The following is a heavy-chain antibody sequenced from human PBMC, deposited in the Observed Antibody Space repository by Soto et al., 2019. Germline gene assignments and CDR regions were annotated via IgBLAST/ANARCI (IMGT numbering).Heavy chain of an antibody. V-gene: IGHV3-23*01. D-gene: IGHD1-1*01. CDR2: ISGSGDST. Sequence: GGSLRLSCLASGFTFTNYAMDWVRQAPGKGLEWISGISGSGDSTYYADSVKGRFIISRDNSKNSLYLQMSSLRVEDTAFYYWAKDVGTAKIYSFDYWGQGSLVTVSS. CDR1: GFTFTNYA. J-gene: IGHJ4*02. CDR3: AKDVGTAKIYSFDY.